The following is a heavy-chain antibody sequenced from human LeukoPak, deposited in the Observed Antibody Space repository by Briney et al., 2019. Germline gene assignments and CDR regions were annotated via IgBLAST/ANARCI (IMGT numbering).Heavy chain of an antibody. V-gene: IGHV1-58*01. D-gene: IGHD1-26*01. Sequence: SVKVSCKASGFTFTSSAVQWVRQARGQRLEWIGWIVVGSGNTNYAQKFQERVTITRDMSTSTAYMELSSLRSEDTAVYYCAASSIVGAPGDAFDICGQGTMVTGSS. CDR3: AASSIVGAPGDAFDI. CDR2: IVVGSGNT. J-gene: IGHJ3*02. CDR1: GFTFTSSA.